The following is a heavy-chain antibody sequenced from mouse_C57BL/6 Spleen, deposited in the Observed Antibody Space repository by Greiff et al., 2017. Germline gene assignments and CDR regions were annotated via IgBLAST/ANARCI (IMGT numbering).Heavy chain of an antibody. J-gene: IGHJ2*01. V-gene: IGHV1-5*01. CDR2: IYPGNGDT. CDR3: TRGDGGSYAFDY. Sequence: EVQLQQSGTELARPGASVKMSCKTSGYTFTSYWMHWVKQRPGQGLEWIGAIYPGNGDTSYNKKFKGKAKLTAVTSSSTTYMELSSLTTEDSAVYDGTRGDGGSYAFDYWGQGTTLTVSS. CDR1: GYTFTSYW. D-gene: IGHD1-1*02.